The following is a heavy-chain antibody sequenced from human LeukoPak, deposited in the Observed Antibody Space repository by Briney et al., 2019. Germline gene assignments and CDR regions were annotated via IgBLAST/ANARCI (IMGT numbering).Heavy chain of an antibody. Sequence: ASVKVSCKASGGTFSSYAISWVRQAPGQGLEWMGGIIPIFGTANYAQKFQGRVTITADESTSTAYMELSSLRSEDTAVYYCARVRDEYGSGSRSYYYYYMDVWGKGTTVTISS. CDR1: GGTFSSYA. V-gene: IGHV1-69*01. J-gene: IGHJ6*03. CDR3: ARVRDEYGSGSRSYYYYYMDV. D-gene: IGHD3-10*01. CDR2: IIPIFGTA.